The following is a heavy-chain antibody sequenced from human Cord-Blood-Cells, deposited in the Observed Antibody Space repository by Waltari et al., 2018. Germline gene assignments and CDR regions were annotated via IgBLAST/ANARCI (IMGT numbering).Heavy chain of an antibody. CDR2: IIPMFSTA. J-gene: IGHJ4*02. D-gene: IGHD6-19*01. CDR3: ARVRYSSGWYVPY. CDR1: GGTFSSYA. Sequence: QVQLVQSGAEVKKPGSSVKVSCKASGGTFSSYAISWVRQAPGRGLGGMGGIIPMFSTANYAQKFQGRATSTAAESTSTAYMELSSLRSEDTAVYYCARVRYSSGWYVPYWGQGTLVTVSS. V-gene: IGHV1-69*01.